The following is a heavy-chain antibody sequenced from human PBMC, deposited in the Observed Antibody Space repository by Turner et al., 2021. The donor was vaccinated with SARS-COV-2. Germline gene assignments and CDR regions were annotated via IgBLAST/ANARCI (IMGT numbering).Heavy chain of an antibody. V-gene: IGHV3-30-3*01. Sequence: QVQLVESGGGVAQPGRSLRLSCAASGFTFSNYAMHWVRQAPGKGLEWGAVISYDGSNKYYADSVKGRFTISRDYSKNTLYLQMNSLRAEDTAVYYCARDREDCSSTSCYEADWGQGTLVTVSS. CDR1: GFTFSNYA. CDR3: ARDREDCSSTSCYEAD. D-gene: IGHD2-2*01. J-gene: IGHJ4*02. CDR2: ISYDGSNK.